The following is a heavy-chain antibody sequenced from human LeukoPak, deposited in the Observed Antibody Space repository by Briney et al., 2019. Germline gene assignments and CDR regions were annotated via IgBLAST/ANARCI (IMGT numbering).Heavy chain of an antibody. J-gene: IGHJ6*03. CDR3: ARAYYDILTGYTYYYYYMDV. V-gene: IGHV4-31*03. CDR2: ICYSGST. CDR1: GGSINSGGYY. Sequence: TLSLTCTVSGGSINSGGYYWSWIRQHPGKGLEWIGYICYSGSTYYNPSLKSRVTISVHTSKNQFSLKLSSVTAADTAVYYCARAYYDILTGYTYYYYYMDVWGKGTTVTVSS. D-gene: IGHD3-9*01.